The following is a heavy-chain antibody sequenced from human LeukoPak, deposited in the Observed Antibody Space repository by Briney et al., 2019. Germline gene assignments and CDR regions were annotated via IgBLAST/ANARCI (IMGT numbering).Heavy chain of an antibody. Sequence: GGSLRLSCAASGFTFSSYGMHWVRQAPGKGLEWVAFIRYDGSNKYYADSVKGRFTISRDNSKNMLYLQMNSLRAEDTAVYYCAKGRKVYSSGWYDYWGQGTLVTVSS. D-gene: IGHD6-19*01. CDR3: AKGRKVYSSGWYDY. CDR2: IRYDGSNK. J-gene: IGHJ4*02. V-gene: IGHV3-30*02. CDR1: GFTFSSYG.